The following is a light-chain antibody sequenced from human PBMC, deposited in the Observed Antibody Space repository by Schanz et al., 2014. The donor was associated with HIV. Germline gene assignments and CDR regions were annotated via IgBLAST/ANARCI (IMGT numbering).Light chain of an antibody. J-gene: IGKJ1*01. V-gene: IGKV3-20*01. CDR2: GGS. CDR3: QQYGSPPWT. CDR1: QSVGSNW. Sequence: ETVLTQSPDTLSLSPGESATLSCRASQSVGSNWLAWYQQKPGQAPRLLIYGGSKRATGIPDRFSGSGSETDFTLTISRLEPEDFAVYYCQQYGSPPWTFGQGTKVEVK.